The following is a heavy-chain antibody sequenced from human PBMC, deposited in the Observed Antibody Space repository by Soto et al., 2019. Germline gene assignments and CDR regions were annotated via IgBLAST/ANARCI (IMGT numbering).Heavy chain of an antibody. Sequence: PGGSPRPPCAASGFTLSSYGMHWGRQAPGKGLEWVAVISYDGSNKYYADSLKGRFTISRDNSQNTLYLQMNSLRAEDTAVYYCAKDLYYYDSSGPSYWGQGTLVTVSS. J-gene: IGHJ4*02. CDR3: AKDLYYYDSSGPSY. CDR1: GFTLSSYG. CDR2: ISYDGSNK. V-gene: IGHV3-30*18. D-gene: IGHD3-22*01.